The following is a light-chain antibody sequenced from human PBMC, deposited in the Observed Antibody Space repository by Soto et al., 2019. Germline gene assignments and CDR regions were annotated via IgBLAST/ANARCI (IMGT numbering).Light chain of an antibody. Sequence: EIVLTQSPGTLSLSPGESASLSCRASQYVSVRFLAWYQQKPGQAPRLLIYGASDRATGIPDRFTGSGSGTDFTLTINRLEPEDFAVYYCQQYGSSTGTFGQGTKVDI. CDR2: GAS. CDR3: QQYGSSTGT. CDR1: QYVSVRF. V-gene: IGKV3-20*01. J-gene: IGKJ1*01.